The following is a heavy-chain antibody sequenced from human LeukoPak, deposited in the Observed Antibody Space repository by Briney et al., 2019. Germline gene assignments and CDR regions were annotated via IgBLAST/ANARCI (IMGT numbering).Heavy chain of an antibody. V-gene: IGHV3-23*01. CDR1: GFTFSTYA. J-gene: IGHJ4*02. Sequence: PVGYLRLSCAASGFTFSTYAMSWVREAPGKGLEWVSTISDGISTYHAASVKGRFTISRDNSKNTLYLQMNSLRAEDTAVYYCARAPLRGYYYDSSGYYLDYWGQGTLVTVSS. CDR2: ISDGIST. D-gene: IGHD3-22*01. CDR3: ARAPLRGYYYDSSGYYLDY.